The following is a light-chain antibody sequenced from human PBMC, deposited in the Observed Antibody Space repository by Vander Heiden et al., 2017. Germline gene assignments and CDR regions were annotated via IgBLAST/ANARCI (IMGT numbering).Light chain of an antibody. V-gene: IGKV1-27*01. CDR3: QKDNSAPVT. CDR1: QGISKY. Sequence: DIQMTQSPSSLSASVGDRVTISCRASQGISKYLAWYQQKPGKIPKLLIYGASTLQSGVPPRFSGSGSGTDFTLTISSLQPEDVATYYCQKDNSAPVTFGHGTKVDIK. J-gene: IGKJ3*01. CDR2: GAS.